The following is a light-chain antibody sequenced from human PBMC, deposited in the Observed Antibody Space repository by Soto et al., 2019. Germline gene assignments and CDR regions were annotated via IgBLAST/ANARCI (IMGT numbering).Light chain of an antibody. J-gene: IGLJ3*02. CDR3: QVWDSSSDHWV. CDR1: NIGSKS. CDR2: DDD. V-gene: IGLV3-21*02. Sequence: SYVLTQPPSVSVAPGQTASISCGGDNIGSKSVHWYQQKPGQAPVLVVYDDDDRPSGIPERFSGSNSGNTATLTISGVEAGDEADYSCQVWDSSSDHWVFGGGTKLTVL.